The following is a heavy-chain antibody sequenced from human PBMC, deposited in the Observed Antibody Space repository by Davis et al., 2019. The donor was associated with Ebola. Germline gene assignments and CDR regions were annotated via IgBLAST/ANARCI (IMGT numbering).Heavy chain of an antibody. CDR1: GFTFSSYW. Sequence: GESLKISCAASGFTFSSYWMHWVRQAPGKGLVWVSRINSDGSSTSYADSVKGRFTISRDNAKNTLFLQMNSLRAEDTAVYYCASGGYSDYWGQGTLVTVSS. V-gene: IGHV3-74*01. CDR3: ASGGYSDY. J-gene: IGHJ4*02. D-gene: IGHD5-18*01. CDR2: INSDGSST.